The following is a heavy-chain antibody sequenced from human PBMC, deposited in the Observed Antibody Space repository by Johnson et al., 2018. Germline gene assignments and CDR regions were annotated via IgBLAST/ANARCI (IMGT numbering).Heavy chain of an antibody. J-gene: IGHJ1*01. D-gene: IGHD1-26*01. CDR2: IIPILGIA. Sequence: QVQLVQSGAEVKKPGSSVKVSCKASGGTFSSYTISWVRQAPGQGLEWMGRIIPILGIANYAQRFQGRVTLTADKSTSPAYMELSSLRSEDTAVYYCARDFGHSGSPFPHWGQGTLVTVSS. CDR3: ARDFGHSGSPFPH. V-gene: IGHV1-69*04. CDR1: GGTFSSYT.